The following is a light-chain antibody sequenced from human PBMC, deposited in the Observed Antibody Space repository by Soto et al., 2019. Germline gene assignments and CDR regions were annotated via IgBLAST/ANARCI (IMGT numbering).Light chain of an antibody. J-gene: IGKJ4*01. CDR3: QQRSDRLS. V-gene: IGKV3-11*01. CDR1: QSVGSN. Sequence: VVLTQSPPTLSLSPGESATLSCRASQSVGSNLAWYHQKRGQAPRLLIYDATERATGIPARFTGSRSGSDFTLSISSLEPDDLAVYYCQQRSDRLSFGGGTELAI. CDR2: DAT.